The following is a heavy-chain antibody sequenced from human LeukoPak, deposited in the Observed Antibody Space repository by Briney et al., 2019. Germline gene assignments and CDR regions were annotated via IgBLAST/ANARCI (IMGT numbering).Heavy chain of an antibody. CDR3: ARVEQWLVKNYYYYGMDV. D-gene: IGHD6-19*01. Sequence: SETLSLTCTVSGGSISSGGYYWSWIRQHPGKGLEWIGYIYYSGSTYYNPSLKSRVTISVDTSKNQFSLKLSSVTAADTAVYYCARVEQWLVKNYYYYGMDVWGQGTTVTVSS. CDR2: IYYSGST. V-gene: IGHV4-31*03. J-gene: IGHJ6*02. CDR1: GGSISSGGYY.